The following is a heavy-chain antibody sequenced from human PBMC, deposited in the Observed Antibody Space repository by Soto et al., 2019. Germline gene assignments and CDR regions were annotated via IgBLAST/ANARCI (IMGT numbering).Heavy chain of an antibody. CDR3: ASRGGVVPTDY. CDR1: GGSFSGYY. CDR2: INHSGST. J-gene: IGHJ4*02. Sequence: SETLSLTCAVYGGSFSGYYWSWIRQPPGKGLEWIGEINHSGSTNYNPSLKSRVTISVDTSKNQFSLKLSSVTAADTAVYYCASRGGVVPTDYWGQGTLVTVSS. D-gene: IGHD3-3*01. V-gene: IGHV4-34*01.